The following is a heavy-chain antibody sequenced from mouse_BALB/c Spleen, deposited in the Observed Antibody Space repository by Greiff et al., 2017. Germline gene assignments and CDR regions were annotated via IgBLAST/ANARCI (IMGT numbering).Heavy chain of an antibody. CDR1: GFNIKDPY. J-gene: IGHJ4*01. Sequence: VQLQQSGAELVKPGASVKLSCTASGFNIKDPYMHWVKQRPEQGLEWIGRIDPANGNTKYDPKFQGKATITADTSSNTAYLQLSSLTSEDTAVYYCARIDSGAMDYWGQGTSVTVSS. CDR2: IDPANGNT. D-gene: IGHD3-1*01. CDR3: ARIDSGAMDY. V-gene: IGHV14-3*02.